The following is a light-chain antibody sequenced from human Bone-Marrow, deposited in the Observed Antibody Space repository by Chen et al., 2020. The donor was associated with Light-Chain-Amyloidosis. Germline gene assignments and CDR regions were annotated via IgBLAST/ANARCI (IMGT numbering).Light chain of an antibody. Sequence: NFILTQPHSVSESPGKTVIISCTRSSCSIATNYVQWYQQRPGSSPTTVIYEDDQRPPGVPDRFLGAIDRASNSASLTISGLKTEDEADYYCQSYQGSSQGVFGGGTKLTVL. V-gene: IGLV6-57*01. J-gene: IGLJ3*02. CDR2: EDD. CDR1: SCSIATNY. CDR3: QSYQGSSQGV.